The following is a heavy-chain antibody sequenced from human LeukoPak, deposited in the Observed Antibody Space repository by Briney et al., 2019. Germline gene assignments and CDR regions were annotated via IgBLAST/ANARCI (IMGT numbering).Heavy chain of an antibody. CDR2: INHSGST. D-gene: IGHD4-17*01. J-gene: IGHJ4*02. V-gene: IGHV4-34*01. Sequence: SETLSLTCAVYGGSFSGYYWSWIRQPPGKGLEWIGEINHSGSTNYNPPLKSRVTISVDTSKNQFSVKLSSVTAADTAVYYCARVGYGDPTDYWGQGTLVTVSS. CDR3: ARVGYGDPTDY. CDR1: GGSFSGYY.